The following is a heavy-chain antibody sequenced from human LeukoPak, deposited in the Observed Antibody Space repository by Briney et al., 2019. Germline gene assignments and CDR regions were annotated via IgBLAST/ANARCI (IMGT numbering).Heavy chain of an antibody. Sequence: GGSLRLSCAASGFTCSDDWMIWLRQAPGKGPEWVGHIKARRAGGTTEYAAPVGGRFTISRDDSRSILYLQMNNLKTEETPLYYYSRGHYGPWGLGTLVTVSS. D-gene: IGHD3-10*01. V-gene: IGHV3-15*01. CDR2: IKARRAGGTT. CDR1: GFTCSDDW. J-gene: IGHJ5*02. CDR3: SRGHYGP.